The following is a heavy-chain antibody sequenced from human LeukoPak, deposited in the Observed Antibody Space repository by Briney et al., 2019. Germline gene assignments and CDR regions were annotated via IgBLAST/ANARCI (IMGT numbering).Heavy chain of an antibody. CDR3: ASSYPPFVVVTAIDYYYMDV. D-gene: IGHD2-21*02. Sequence: PSETLSLTCIVSGGSISSSSYYWGWIRQPPGKGLEWIGSIYYSGSTYYNPSLKSRVTISVDTSKNQFSLKLSSVTAADTAVYYCASSYPPFVVVTAIDYYYMDVWGKGTTVTISS. CDR1: GGSISSSSYY. V-gene: IGHV4-39*01. CDR2: IYYSGST. J-gene: IGHJ6*03.